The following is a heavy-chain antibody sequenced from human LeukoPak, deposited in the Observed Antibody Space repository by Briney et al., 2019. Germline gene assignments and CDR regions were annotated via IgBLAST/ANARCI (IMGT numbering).Heavy chain of an antibody. J-gene: IGHJ4*02. CDR2: INPNSGGA. Sequence: ASVKVSCKASGYTFTGYYMHWVRQAPGQGLEWMGWINPNSGGANYAQKFQGRVTMTRDTSISTAYMELSRLRSDDTAVYYCAISGVDSGSYFYFDYWGQGTLVTVSS. V-gene: IGHV1-2*02. CDR3: AISGVDSGSYFYFDY. D-gene: IGHD1-26*01. CDR1: GYTFTGYY.